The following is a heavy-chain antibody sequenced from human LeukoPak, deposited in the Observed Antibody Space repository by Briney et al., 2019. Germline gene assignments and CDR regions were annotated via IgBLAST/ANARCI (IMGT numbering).Heavy chain of an antibody. J-gene: IGHJ4*02. D-gene: IGHD6-6*01. Sequence: GGSLRLSCAASGFTFSSYAMNWVRQAPGKGLEWASGVSGSGDTTSYADSVKGRFTISRDNSKNTLYLQMNSLRAEDTAVYYCAKDRYTSSSHRVDYWGQGTLVTVSS. V-gene: IGHV3-23*01. CDR2: VSGSGDTT. CDR3: AKDRYTSSSHRVDY. CDR1: GFTFSSYA.